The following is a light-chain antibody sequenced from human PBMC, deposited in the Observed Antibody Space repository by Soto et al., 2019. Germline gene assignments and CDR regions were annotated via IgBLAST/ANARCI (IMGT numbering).Light chain of an antibody. Sequence: EIVLTQSPATLSLSPGERATLSCGASQTVTSGTFLAWYQQKPGLAPRLLIYDASRRATGIPDRFSGSGSGTDFTLTISILEPEDFAVYYCQLYGSPPQTFGQGTKVEIK. J-gene: IGKJ1*01. CDR3: QLYGSPPQT. CDR1: QTVTSGTF. CDR2: DAS. V-gene: IGKV3D-20*01.